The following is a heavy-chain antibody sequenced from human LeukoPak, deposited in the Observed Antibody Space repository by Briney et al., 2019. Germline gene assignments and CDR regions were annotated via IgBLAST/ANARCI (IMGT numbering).Heavy chain of an antibody. Sequence: GGSLRLSCAVSGFTFSNYWMSWVRQAPGKGLEWVANMKPDGSDKYYVDSVKGRFTISRDNAKNSLFLQMDSLRAEDTAVYYWARVPVTARGYWGQGTLVTVSS. CDR3: ARVPVTARGY. D-gene: IGHD6-6*01. CDR2: MKPDGSDK. J-gene: IGHJ4*02. V-gene: IGHV3-7*01. CDR1: GFTFSNYW.